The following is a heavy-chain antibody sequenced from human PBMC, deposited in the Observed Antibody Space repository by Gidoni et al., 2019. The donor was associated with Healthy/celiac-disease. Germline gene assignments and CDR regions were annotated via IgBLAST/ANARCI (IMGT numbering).Heavy chain of an antibody. CDR2: FDPEDGET. D-gene: IGHD3-22*01. CDR1: GYTLTELS. V-gene: IGHV1-24*01. J-gene: IGHJ4*02. Sequence: QVQLVQPGAEVKKPGASVKVSCKVSGYTLTELSMHWVRQAPGKGLEWMGGFDPEDGETSYEQKFQGRVTMTEDTSTDTAYMELSSLRSEDTAVYYCATLYDSSGYYPYWGQGTLVTVSS. CDR3: ATLYDSSGYYPY.